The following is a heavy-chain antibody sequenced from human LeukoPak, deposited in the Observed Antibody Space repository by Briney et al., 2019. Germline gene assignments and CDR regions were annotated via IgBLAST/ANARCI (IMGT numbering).Heavy chain of an antibody. D-gene: IGHD6-6*01. Sequence: SETLSLTCTVSGDSISSYYWSWIRQPPGKGLEWIGYIYTSGGTNYIPSLKGRVTILIETSTNQFSLKLSSVTAADSAVYYCARLTRLSTSPDRYYLDYWGQGTLVTVSA. CDR3: ARLTRLSTSPDRYYLDY. CDR2: IYTSGGT. CDR1: GDSISSYY. V-gene: IGHV4-4*09. J-gene: IGHJ4*02.